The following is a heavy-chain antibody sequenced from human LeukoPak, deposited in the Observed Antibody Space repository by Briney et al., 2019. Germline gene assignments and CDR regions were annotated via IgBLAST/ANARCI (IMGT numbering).Heavy chain of an antibody. V-gene: IGHV4-61*08. CDR1: GDSISTGDYY. CDR3: AAAIKYYYDSSGYYYFDY. CDR2: IYYSGST. J-gene: IGHJ4*02. D-gene: IGHD3-22*01. Sequence: PLQTLSLTCTVSGDSISTGDYYWSWIRQPPGKGLEWIGYIYYSGSTNYNPSLKSRVTISVDTSKNQFSLKLSSVTAADTAVYYCAAAIKYYYDSSGYYYFDYWGQGTLVTVSS.